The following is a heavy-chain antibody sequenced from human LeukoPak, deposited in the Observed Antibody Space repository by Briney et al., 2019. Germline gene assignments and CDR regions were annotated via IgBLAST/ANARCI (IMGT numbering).Heavy chain of an antibody. J-gene: IGHJ4*02. V-gene: IGHV3-23*01. Sequence: GGSLRLSCAASGFTFSSYAMSWVRQAPGKGLEWVSAISGSGGSTYYADSVKGRFTISRDNSKNTLYLQMNSLRAEDTAVYYCAKSPPFPIVVVPAATTYFDYWGQGTPVTVSS. CDR2: ISGSGGST. CDR1: GFTFSSYA. CDR3: AKSPPFPIVVVPAATTYFDY. D-gene: IGHD2-2*01.